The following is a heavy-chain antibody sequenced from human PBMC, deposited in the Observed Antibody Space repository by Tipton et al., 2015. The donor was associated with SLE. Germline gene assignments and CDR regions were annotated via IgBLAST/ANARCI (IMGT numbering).Heavy chain of an antibody. V-gene: IGHV4-38-2*02. J-gene: IGHJ4*02. Sequence: TLSLTCTVSGGSISSYYWGWIRQPPGKGMEWIGSVYHSGSTYYNPSLKSRVTISVDTSKNQFSLKLNSVTAADTAVYYCARVSQGHSGYEWAAHFDHWGQGTLVTVSS. D-gene: IGHD5-12*01. CDR2: VYHSGST. CDR1: GGSISSYY. CDR3: ARVSQGHSGYEWAAHFDH.